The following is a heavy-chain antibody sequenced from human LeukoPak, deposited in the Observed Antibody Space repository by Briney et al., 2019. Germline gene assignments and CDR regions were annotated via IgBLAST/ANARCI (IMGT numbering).Heavy chain of an antibody. Sequence: GGSLRLSCIAPGFTFSSYAIHSIPETPGKGLEWVAQVWHDGSNKYYTEAVKGRFTISRDNSKNTVYLQINSLRAEDTAVYYCARELFGSGSCPDYWGQGTRVTVSS. CDR3: ARELFGSGSCPDY. CDR2: VWHDGSNK. D-gene: IGHD3-10*01. CDR1: GFTFSSYA. J-gene: IGHJ4*02. V-gene: IGHV3-33*01.